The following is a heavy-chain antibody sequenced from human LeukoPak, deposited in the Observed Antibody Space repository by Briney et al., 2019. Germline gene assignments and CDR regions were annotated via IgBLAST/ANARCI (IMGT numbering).Heavy chain of an antibody. J-gene: IGHJ4*02. CDR2: IIPILGIA. CDR3: ARAVGSGYYYFDY. D-gene: IGHD3-22*01. Sequence: SVKVSCKASGGTFSSYAISWVRQAPGQGLGWMGRIIPILGIANYAQKFQGRVTITADKSTSTAYMELSSLRSEDTAVYYCARAVGSGYYYFDYWGQGTLVTVSS. V-gene: IGHV1-69*04. CDR1: GGTFSSYA.